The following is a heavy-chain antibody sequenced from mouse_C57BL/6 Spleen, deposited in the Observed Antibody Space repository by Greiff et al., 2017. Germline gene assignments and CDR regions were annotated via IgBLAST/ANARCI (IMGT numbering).Heavy chain of an antibody. J-gene: IGHJ2*01. CDR3: ARREGRTDFDY. V-gene: IGHV1-81*01. CDR2: IYPRSGNA. Sequence: QVQLQQSGAELARPGASVKLSCKASGYTFTSYGISWVKQRTGQGLEWIGEIYPRSGNAYYNEKFKGKATLTADKSSSTAYMELRSLTSEDSAVYFCARREGRTDFDYWGQGTTLTVSS. CDR1: GYTFTSYG.